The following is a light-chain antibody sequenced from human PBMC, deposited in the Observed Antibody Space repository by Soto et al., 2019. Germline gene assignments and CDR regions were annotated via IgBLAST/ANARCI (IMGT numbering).Light chain of an antibody. Sequence: SVLTQSPSAYGSPGQSVTISCTGTSSYVGAYNYVSWYQQHPGKAPQLMIYEVSKRPAGVPDRFSGSKSGNTASLTVSGLQAEDEADYYCSSYAGSHTYVFGTGTKVTVL. J-gene: IGLJ1*01. V-gene: IGLV2-8*01. CDR3: SSYAGSHTYV. CDR1: SSYVGAYNY. CDR2: EVS.